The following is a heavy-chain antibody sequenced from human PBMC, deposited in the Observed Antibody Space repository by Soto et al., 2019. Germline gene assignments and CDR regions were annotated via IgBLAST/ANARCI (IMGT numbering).Heavy chain of an antibody. CDR2: MNPNRGNT. Sequence: QVQLVQSGAEVKKPGASVKVSCKASGYTFTTYDINWVRQAAGQGLEWMGWMNPNRGNTGYAQKFQGRVTMTRDTSISTAYMELSSLTSEDTAVYYCAIRSIYDNSAYSYWGQGTLVTVSS. CDR3: AIRSIYDNSAYSY. J-gene: IGHJ4*02. D-gene: IGHD3-22*01. CDR1: GYTFTTYD. V-gene: IGHV1-8*01.